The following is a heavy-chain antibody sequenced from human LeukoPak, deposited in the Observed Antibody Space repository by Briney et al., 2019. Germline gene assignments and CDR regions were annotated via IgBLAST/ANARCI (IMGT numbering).Heavy chain of an antibody. J-gene: IGHJ3*02. CDR3: ARNFYETTGFYYDAFDI. CDR1: GFTFSGYA. V-gene: IGHV3-23*01. CDR2: ISGDTGST. Sequence: PGGSLRLSCAASGFTFSGYAMSWLRQAPGKGLEFVSAISGDTGSTFYADSVKGRFTISRDNSKSTLYLQMNSLRAEDTAVYYCARNFYETTGFYYDAFDIWGQGTAVTVSS. D-gene: IGHD3-22*01.